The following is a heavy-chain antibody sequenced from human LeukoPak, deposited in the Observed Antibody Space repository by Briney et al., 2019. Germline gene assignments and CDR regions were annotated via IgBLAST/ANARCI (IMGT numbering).Heavy chain of an antibody. J-gene: IGHJ3*02. Sequence: SETLSVTCAVYGGSFSGYYWSWIRQPPGKGLEWIGEINHSGSTNYNPSLKSRVTISVDTSKNQFSLKLSSVTAADTAVYYCARVQLRYFDWLLIDAFDIWGQGTMVTVSS. D-gene: IGHD3-9*01. CDR1: GGSFSGYY. CDR2: INHSGST. V-gene: IGHV4-34*01. CDR3: ARVQLRYFDWLLIDAFDI.